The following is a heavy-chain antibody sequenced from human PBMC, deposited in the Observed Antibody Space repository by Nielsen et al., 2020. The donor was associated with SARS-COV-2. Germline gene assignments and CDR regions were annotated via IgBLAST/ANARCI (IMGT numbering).Heavy chain of an antibody. Sequence: ASVKVSCKASGYTFTDNAIHWVRQAPGQRLEWTGWINTDYGNTKYSQKFQDRVTITRDTSASTAYMELSSLRSEDTAVYFCARVNDYGDYTRRNPNPHNWFDSWGQGTLVTVSS. CDR1: GYTFTDNA. CDR3: ARVNDYGDYTRRNPNPHNWFDS. V-gene: IGHV1-3*04. CDR2: INTDYGNT. D-gene: IGHD4-17*01. J-gene: IGHJ5*01.